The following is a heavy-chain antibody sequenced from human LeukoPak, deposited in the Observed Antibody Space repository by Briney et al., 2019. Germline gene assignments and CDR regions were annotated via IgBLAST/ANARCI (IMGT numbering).Heavy chain of an antibody. CDR1: GFTFSSYS. V-gene: IGHV3-48*01. Sequence: GGSLRLSCAASGFTFSSYSTKWVRQAPGRGREWVSYISSSSSTIYYADSVKGRFTISRDNAKNSLYLQMNSLRAEDTAVYYCATTYQLLARPFDYWGQGTLVTVSS. D-gene: IGHD2-2*01. J-gene: IGHJ4*02. CDR3: ATTYQLLARPFDY. CDR2: ISSSSSTI.